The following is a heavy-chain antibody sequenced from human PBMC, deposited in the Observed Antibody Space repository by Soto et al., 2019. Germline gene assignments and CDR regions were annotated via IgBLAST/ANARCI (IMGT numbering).Heavy chain of an antibody. CDR3: AHRGLPSAFGI. Sequence: QITLKASGPTLVKPTQTLTLTFTFSGFSLSTSGVGVGWIRQPPGKALELLALIYGNAAKRYRPSLKSRLTIPRDTSKNQVVLTMTNMDPVDTATYFCAHRGLPSAFGICGQGTRVTVSS. V-gene: IGHV2-5*01. CDR1: GFSLSTSGVG. J-gene: IGHJ3*02. CDR2: IYGNAAK.